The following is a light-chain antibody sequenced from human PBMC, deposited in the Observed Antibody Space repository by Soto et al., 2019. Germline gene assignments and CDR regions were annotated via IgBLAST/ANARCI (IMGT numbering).Light chain of an antibody. CDR1: PSVTNF. V-gene: IGKV3-11*01. CDR3: HQRNIWPPVT. CDR2: GAF. J-gene: IGKJ5*01. Sequence: EIVLTQSPATLSLSPGERATLSCRASPSVTNFLAWYQQKPGQAPRLLIYGAFNRATGIPARFSGSGSGTDFTLTISSLEPEDSAIDYCHQRNIWPPVTFGQGTRLEIK.